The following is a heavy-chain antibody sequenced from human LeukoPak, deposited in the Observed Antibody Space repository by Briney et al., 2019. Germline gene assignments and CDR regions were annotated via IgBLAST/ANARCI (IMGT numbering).Heavy chain of an antibody. Sequence: GESLRLSCAASGFTVSSYYMSWVRQAPGKGLEWVSVIYSGGNTYYADSVKGRFTISRDNSKNTLYLQMNNLRAEDTAVYYCARGHTAMVTVFDYWGQGTLVTVSS. D-gene: IGHD5-18*01. CDR2: IYSGGNT. V-gene: IGHV3-53*01. CDR1: GFTVSSYY. J-gene: IGHJ4*02. CDR3: ARGHTAMVTVFDY.